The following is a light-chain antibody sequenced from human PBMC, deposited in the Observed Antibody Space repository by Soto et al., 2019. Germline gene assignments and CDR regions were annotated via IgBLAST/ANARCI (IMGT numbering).Light chain of an antibody. Sequence: QSALTQPASVSGSPGQSITISCTGTSSDVGSYNLVSWYQQFPGKAPKLMIYEGTKRPSGVSDRFSGSKSGNTASLTISGLQAEDEGDYYCCSYAGSTTFEVFGTGTKVTVL. CDR1: SSDVGSYNL. J-gene: IGLJ1*01. V-gene: IGLV2-23*03. CDR2: EGT. CDR3: CSYAGSTTFEV.